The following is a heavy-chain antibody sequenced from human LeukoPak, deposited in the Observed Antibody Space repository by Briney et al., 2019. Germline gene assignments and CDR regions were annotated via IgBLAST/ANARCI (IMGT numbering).Heavy chain of an antibody. D-gene: IGHD6-6*01. CDR3: AKAGYSSSSTTYFDY. Sequence: QTGGSLRLSCAASGFTFSSYAVSWVRQAPGKGLEWVSVISGSGGSTYYADSVKGRFTISRDNSKNTLYLQMNSLRAEDTAVYYCAKAGYSSSSTTYFDYWGQGTLVTVFS. CDR1: GFTFSSYA. V-gene: IGHV3-23*01. CDR2: ISGSGGST. J-gene: IGHJ4*02.